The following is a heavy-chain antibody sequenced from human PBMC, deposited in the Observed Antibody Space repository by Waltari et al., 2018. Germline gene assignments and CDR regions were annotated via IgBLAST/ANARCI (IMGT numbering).Heavy chain of an antibody. CDR2: ISWNSGSR. V-gene: IGHV3-9*01. CDR1: GFTFDDYA. CDR3: AKASYSSSSAPFDY. J-gene: IGHJ4*02. D-gene: IGHD6-6*01. Sequence: EVQLVESGGGLVQPGRSLRLSCAASGFTFDDYAMHWVRQAPGKGLEWVSGISWNSGSRGYADSVKGRFTISRDNAKNSLYLQMNSLRAEDTALYYCAKASYSSSSAPFDYWGQGTLVTVSS.